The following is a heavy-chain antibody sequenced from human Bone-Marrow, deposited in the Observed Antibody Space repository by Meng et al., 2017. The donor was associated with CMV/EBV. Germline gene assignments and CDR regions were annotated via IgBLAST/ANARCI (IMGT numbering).Heavy chain of an antibody. D-gene: IGHD6-13*01. V-gene: IGHV2-5*01. Sequence: FSLSNSGVGVGWIRQPPGKALEWLALIYWNDDKRYSPSLKSRLTITKDTSKNQVVLTMTNMDPVDTATYYCARKDSSSWYGGNGFDPWGQGTLVTVSS. J-gene: IGHJ5*02. CDR2: IYWNDDK. CDR3: ARKDSSSWYGGNGFDP. CDR1: FSLSNSGVG.